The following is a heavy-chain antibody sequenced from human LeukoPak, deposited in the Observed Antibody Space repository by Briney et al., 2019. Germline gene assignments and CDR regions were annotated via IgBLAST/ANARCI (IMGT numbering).Heavy chain of an antibody. CDR3: ARPATGYCSSAGCHWDS. J-gene: IGHJ4*02. Sequence: GGSLRLSCAASGFTFSTHSMYWVRQAPGKGLEWVSSISASSNFMHYAESVRGRFTISRDNAKNSLYLQMNSLGAQDTAVYYCARPATGYCSSAGCHWDSWGQGTLVTVSS. CDR1: GFTFSTHS. V-gene: IGHV3-21*01. D-gene: IGHD2-2*01. CDR2: ISASSNFM.